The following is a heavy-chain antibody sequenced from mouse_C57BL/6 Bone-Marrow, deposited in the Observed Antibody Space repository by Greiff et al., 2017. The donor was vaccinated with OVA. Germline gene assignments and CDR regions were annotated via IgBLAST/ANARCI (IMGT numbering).Heavy chain of an antibody. CDR2: INPSSGYT. CDR3: ASIYYGNH. D-gene: IGHD2-1*01. V-gene: IGHV1-4*01. J-gene: IGHJ2*01. CDR1: GYTFTSYT. Sequence: VQLVESGAELARPGASVKMSCKASGYTFTSYTMHWVKQRPGQGLEWIGYINPSSGYTKYNQKFKDKATLTADKSSSTAYMQLSSLTSEDSAVYYCASIYYGNHWGQGTTLTVSS.